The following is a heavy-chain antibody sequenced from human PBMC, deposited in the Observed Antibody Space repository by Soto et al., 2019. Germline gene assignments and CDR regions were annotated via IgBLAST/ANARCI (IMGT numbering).Heavy chain of an antibody. V-gene: IGHV4-39*01. Sequence: SETLSLTCSFSGGSITTNSYYWDWIRQPPGKGLEWIGSISYGGRTYDNPSLKSRVTISADTSKNQVSLNLSSVAAADTAVYYCVRRARRGATIDSFHYCGPGTLGTVSS. D-gene: IGHD1-26*01. J-gene: IGHJ4*02. CDR1: GGSITTNSYY. CDR2: ISYGGRT. CDR3: VRRARRGATIDSFHY.